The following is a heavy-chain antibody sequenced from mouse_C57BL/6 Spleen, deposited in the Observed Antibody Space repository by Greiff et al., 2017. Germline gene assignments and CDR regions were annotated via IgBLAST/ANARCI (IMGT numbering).Heavy chain of an antibody. V-gene: IGHV1-54*01. J-gene: IGHJ2*01. CDR1: GYAFTNYL. CDR2: INPGSGGT. CDR3: ARRGRGY. Sequence: VQLVESGAELVRPGTSVKVSCKASGYAFTNYLIEWVKQRPGQGLEWIGVINPGSGGTNYNEKFKGKATLTADKSSSTAYMQLSSLTSEDSAVYFCARRGRGYWGQGTTLTVSS.